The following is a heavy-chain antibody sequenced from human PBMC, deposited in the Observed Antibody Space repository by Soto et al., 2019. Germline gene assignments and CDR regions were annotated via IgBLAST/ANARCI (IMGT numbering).Heavy chain of an antibody. J-gene: IGHJ5*02. V-gene: IGHV1-3*01. D-gene: IGHD3-3*01. Sequence: QVQLVQSGAAVKRPGASVKVSCKASGYTFTDYTLHWVRQAPGQRLEWMGWINAGNGDTKYSQKFQGKVTVTRDTAASTAYMDLSSLRSEDTAAYYCARVQRTTSSGVVIKPVHDVDLWGQGTLVTASS. CDR1: GYTFTDYT. CDR2: INAGNGDT. CDR3: ARVQRTTSSGVVIKPVHDVDL.